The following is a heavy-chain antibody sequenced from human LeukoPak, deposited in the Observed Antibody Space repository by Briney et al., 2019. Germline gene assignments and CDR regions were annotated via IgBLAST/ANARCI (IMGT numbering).Heavy chain of an antibody. CDR3: ARGGPPGGYYYYYYGMDV. D-gene: IGHD3-16*01. V-gene: IGHV4-34*01. CDR1: GGSFSGYY. CDR2: INHSGST. J-gene: IGHJ6*02. Sequence: SETLSLTCAVYGGSFSGYYWSWIRQPPGKGLEWIGVINHSGSTNYNLSLKSRVTISVDTSKNQFSLKLSSATAADTAVYYCARGGPPGGYYYYYYGMDVWGQGTTVTVSS.